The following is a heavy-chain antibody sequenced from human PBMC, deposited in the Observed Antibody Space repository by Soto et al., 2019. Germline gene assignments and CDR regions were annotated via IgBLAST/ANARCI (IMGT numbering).Heavy chain of an antibody. V-gene: IGHV3-30-3*01. D-gene: IGHD2-15*01. CDR3: VVVADGGYFDY. CDR1: GFTFSSYA. Sequence: GGSLRLSCAASGFTFSSYAMHWVRQAPGKGLEWVAVISYDGSNKYYADSVKGRFTISRDNSKNTLYLQMNSLRAEDTAVYYVVVVADGGYFDYWGQGTLVTVSS. J-gene: IGHJ4*02. CDR2: ISYDGSNK.